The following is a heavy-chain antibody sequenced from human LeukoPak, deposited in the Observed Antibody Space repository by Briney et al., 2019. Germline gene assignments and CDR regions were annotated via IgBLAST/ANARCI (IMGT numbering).Heavy chain of an antibody. D-gene: IGHD3-10*01. CDR2: IYHSGST. CDR1: GYSISSGYY. Sequence: SETLSLTCTVSGYSISSGYYWGWIRQPPGKGLEWIGSIYHSGSTYYNPSLKSRVTISVDTSKNQFSLKLSSVTAADTAVYYCAREGSYDAFDIWGQGTMVTVSS. CDR3: AREGSYDAFDI. J-gene: IGHJ3*02. V-gene: IGHV4-38-2*02.